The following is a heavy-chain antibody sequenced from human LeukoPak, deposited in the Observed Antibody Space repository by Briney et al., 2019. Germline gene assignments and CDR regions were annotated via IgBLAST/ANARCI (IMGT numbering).Heavy chain of an antibody. CDR2: ISASGGNT. Sequence: GGSLRLSCAASGFTFGSYAMSWVRQAPGKGLEWVSGISASGGNTWYADSVKGRFTISRDSSKNTLYLQMNSLRAEDTAVYYCAKYVSARGPPYALAVWGQGTTVTVSS. CDR1: GFTFGSYA. D-gene: IGHD2/OR15-2a*01. V-gene: IGHV3-23*01. J-gene: IGHJ6*02. CDR3: AKYVSARGPPYALAV.